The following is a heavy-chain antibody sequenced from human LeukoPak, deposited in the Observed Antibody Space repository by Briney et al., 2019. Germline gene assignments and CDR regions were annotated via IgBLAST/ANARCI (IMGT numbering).Heavy chain of an antibody. V-gene: IGHV4-59*01. CDR2: IYYSGST. CDR1: GGSISSYY. Sequence: SETLSLTCTVSGGSISSYYWSWIRQPPGKGLEWIGYIYYSGSTNYNPSLKSRVTISVDTSKNQFSLKLSSVTAADTAVYYCARFGWKTYYDILTGYLEWFDPWGQGTLVTVSS. D-gene: IGHD3-9*01. CDR3: ARFGWKTYYDILTGYLEWFDP. J-gene: IGHJ5*02.